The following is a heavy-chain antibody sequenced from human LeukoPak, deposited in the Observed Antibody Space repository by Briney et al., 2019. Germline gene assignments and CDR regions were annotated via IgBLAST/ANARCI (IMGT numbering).Heavy chain of an antibody. V-gene: IGHV4-4*02. J-gene: IGHJ3*02. Sequence: SETLSLTCTVSGGSISSSNWWSWVRQPPGKGLEWIGEIYHSGSTNYNPSLKSRVTISVDKSKNQFSLKLSSVTAADTAVYYCAREGIQLWLLHAFDIWGQGTMVTVSS. CDR2: IYHSGST. CDR3: AREGIQLWLLHAFDI. D-gene: IGHD5-18*01. CDR1: GGSISSSNW.